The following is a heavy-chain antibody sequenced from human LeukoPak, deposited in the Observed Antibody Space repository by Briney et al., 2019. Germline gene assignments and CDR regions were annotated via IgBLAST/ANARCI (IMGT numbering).Heavy chain of an antibody. D-gene: IGHD6-13*01. CDR2: MNPNSGNT. Sequence: ASVKVSCKASGYTFTSYDINWVRQAPGQGLEWMGWMNPNSGNTGYAQKFQGRVTMTRNTSISTAYMELSSLRSEDTAVYYCARGQKDIAAAGTTFDYWGQGTLVTVSS. CDR1: GYTFTSYD. V-gene: IGHV1-8*01. CDR3: ARGQKDIAAAGTTFDY. J-gene: IGHJ4*02.